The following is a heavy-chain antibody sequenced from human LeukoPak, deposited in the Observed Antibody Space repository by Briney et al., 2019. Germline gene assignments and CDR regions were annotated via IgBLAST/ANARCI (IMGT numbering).Heavy chain of an antibody. J-gene: IGHJ5*02. CDR2: IYSGGST. CDR3: ARARSKIAAPNFDP. V-gene: IGHV3-66*01. CDR1: GFTVSSNY. D-gene: IGHD6-6*01. Sequence: AGGSLRLSCAASGFTVSSNYMSWVRQAPGKGLEWVSVIYSGGSTYYADSVKGRFTISRDNSKNTQYLQMNSLRAEDTAVYYCARARSKIAAPNFDPWGQGTLVTVSS.